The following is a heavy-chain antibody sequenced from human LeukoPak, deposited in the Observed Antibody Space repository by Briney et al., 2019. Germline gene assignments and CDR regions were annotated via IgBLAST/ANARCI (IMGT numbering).Heavy chain of an antibody. CDR2: INHSGST. Sequence: SETLSLTCAVYGGSFSGYYWSWIRQPPGKGLEWIGEINHSGSTNYNPSLKSRVTISVDTSKNQFSLKLSSVTAADTGVYYCAREAYCSGGSCYTAEYFQHWGQGTLVTVSS. J-gene: IGHJ1*01. CDR3: AREAYCSGGSCYTAEYFQH. D-gene: IGHD2-15*01. CDR1: GGSFSGYY. V-gene: IGHV4-34*01.